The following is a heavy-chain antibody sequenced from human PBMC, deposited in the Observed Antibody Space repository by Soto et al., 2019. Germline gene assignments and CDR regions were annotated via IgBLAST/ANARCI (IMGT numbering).Heavy chain of an antibody. Sequence: SETLSLTGTVSGGSFSSGSYYWSWIRQPPGKGLEWIGYIYCSEITNYNPSLKSRVTISEDTSKNQLSLRLSSVTAADTAVYYCARGLDPWGQGTLVTVSS. V-gene: IGHV4-61*01. CDR3: ARGLDP. CDR2: IYCSEIT. J-gene: IGHJ5*02. CDR1: GGSFSSGSYY.